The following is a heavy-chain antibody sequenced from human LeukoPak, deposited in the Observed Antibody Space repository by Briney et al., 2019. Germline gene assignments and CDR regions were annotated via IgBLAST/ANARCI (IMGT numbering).Heavy chain of an antibody. Sequence: SETLSLTCTVSGYSISSSYWGWIRQPPGKGLEWIGSMYHSGSTYYNPSLKSRVTISVDTSKNHFSLKLSSVTAADTAVYYCARRYYYVSGSYYNHFDPWGQGTLVTVSS. CDR1: GYSISSSY. J-gene: IGHJ5*02. CDR3: ARRYYYVSGSYYNHFDP. V-gene: IGHV4-39*02. D-gene: IGHD3-10*01. CDR2: MYHSGST.